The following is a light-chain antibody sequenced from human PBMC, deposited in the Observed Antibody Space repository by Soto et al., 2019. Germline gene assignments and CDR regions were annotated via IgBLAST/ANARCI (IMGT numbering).Light chain of an antibody. CDR2: DVT. V-gene: IGLV2-14*03. CDR3: SPYTSRRTYV. CDR1: SSDVGGYNF. Sequence: QSVLAQPASVSGSPGQSITISCTGTSSDVGGYNFVTWHQQHPGKAPKLIIHDVTNRPSGVSDRFSGPKSGNTASLTISGLQAEDEADYYCSPYTSRRTYVFGTGTKVTVL. J-gene: IGLJ1*01.